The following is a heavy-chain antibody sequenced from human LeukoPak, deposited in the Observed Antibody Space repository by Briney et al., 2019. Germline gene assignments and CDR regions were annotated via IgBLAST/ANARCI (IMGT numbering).Heavy chain of an antibody. CDR1: GFTFDAYA. Sequence: PGRSLRLSCAASGFTFDAYAMHWVRQAPAKGLEWVSGISWNSGSIGYADSVKGRFTISRDNAKNSLYLQMNSLRAEDTALYYCAKDSYYDSSGLPDYWGQGTLVTVSS. J-gene: IGHJ4*02. CDR3: AKDSYYDSSGLPDY. V-gene: IGHV3-9*01. CDR2: ISWNSGSI. D-gene: IGHD3-22*01.